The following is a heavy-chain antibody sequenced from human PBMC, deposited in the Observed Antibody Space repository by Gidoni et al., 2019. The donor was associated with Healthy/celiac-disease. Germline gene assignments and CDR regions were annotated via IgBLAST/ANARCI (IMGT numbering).Heavy chain of an antibody. Sequence: QVQLVASGGGVVQPGRSLRLSCAASGFTFSSYGMHWVRQAPGKGLEWVAVISYDGINKYYADSVKGRFTISRDNSKNTLYLQMNSLRAEDTAVYYCARDSGSLEAAGWYFQHWGQGTLVTVSS. J-gene: IGHJ1*01. V-gene: IGHV3-30*03. D-gene: IGHD2-15*01. CDR1: GFTFSSYG. CDR3: ARDSGSLEAAGWYFQH. CDR2: ISYDGINK.